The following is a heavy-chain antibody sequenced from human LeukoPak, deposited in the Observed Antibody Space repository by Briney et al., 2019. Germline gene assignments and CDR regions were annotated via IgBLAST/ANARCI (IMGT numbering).Heavy chain of an antibody. J-gene: IGHJ5*02. CDR2: IYYSGST. D-gene: IGHD2-2*02. Sequence: SETLSLTCTVSGGSISSYYWSWIRQHPGKGLEWIGYIYYSGSTYYNPSLKSRVTISVDTSKNQFSLKLSSVTAADTAVYYCARGYCSSTSCYTNWFDPWGQGTLVTVSS. CDR1: GGSISSYY. V-gene: IGHV4-59*06. CDR3: ARGYCSSTSCYTNWFDP.